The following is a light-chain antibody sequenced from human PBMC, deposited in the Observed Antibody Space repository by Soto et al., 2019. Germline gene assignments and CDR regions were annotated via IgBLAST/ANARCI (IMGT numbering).Light chain of an antibody. CDR3: QQLNSFPP. Sequence: DIQMTQSPSILSASVGDRVTITCRASQAISTYLAWYQQGPGRAPKLLIYAASTLQRGVPSRFSGSGSGTEFTLTISSLQPEDFATYYCQQLNSFPPFGQGTKVDIK. V-gene: IGKV1-9*01. CDR1: QAISTY. CDR2: AAS. J-gene: IGKJ1*01.